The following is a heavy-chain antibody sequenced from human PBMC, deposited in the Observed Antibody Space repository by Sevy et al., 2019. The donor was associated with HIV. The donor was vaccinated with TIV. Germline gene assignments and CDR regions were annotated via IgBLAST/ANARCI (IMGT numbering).Heavy chain of an antibody. V-gene: IGHV1-24*01. Sequence: ASVKVSCKVSGYTLSQLSMHWVRLAPGKGLEWMGSFDPEDDETIYAQKFQGRVTMTEDRSTDTAYMELSSLRSEDTAVYYCATKKDYYERSGDPFDYWGQGTLVTVSS. D-gene: IGHD3-22*01. CDR3: ATKKDYYERSGDPFDY. CDR1: GYTLSQLS. CDR2: FDPEDDET. J-gene: IGHJ4*02.